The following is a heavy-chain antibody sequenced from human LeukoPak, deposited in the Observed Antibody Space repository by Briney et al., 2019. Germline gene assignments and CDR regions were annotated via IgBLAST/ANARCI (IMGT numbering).Heavy chain of an antibody. D-gene: IGHD5-18*01. V-gene: IGHV3-48*01. CDR1: GFTFSSYS. J-gene: IGHJ4*02. CDR2: ISSSSSSTI. CDR3: ARGADNYGYIFDY. Sequence: GGSLRLSCAASGFTFSSYSMNWVRQAPGKGLEWVSYISSSSSSTIYYADSVKGRFTISRDNAKNSLYLQMNSLRAEDTAVYYCARGADNYGYIFDYWGQGTLVTVSS.